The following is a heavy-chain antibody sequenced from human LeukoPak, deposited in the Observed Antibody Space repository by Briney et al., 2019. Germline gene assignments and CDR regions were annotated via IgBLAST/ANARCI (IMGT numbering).Heavy chain of an antibody. CDR2: ISSSSSYI. CDR3: ARDGGGYFFDD. Sequence: PRGSLRLSCAASGFTFSSYSMNWVRQAPGKGLEWVSSISSSSSYIYYADSVKGRFTISRDNAKNSLYLQMNSLRAEDTAVYYCARDGGGYFFDDWGQGTLVTVCS. CDR1: GFTFSSYS. D-gene: IGHD3-16*01. J-gene: IGHJ4*02. V-gene: IGHV3-21*01.